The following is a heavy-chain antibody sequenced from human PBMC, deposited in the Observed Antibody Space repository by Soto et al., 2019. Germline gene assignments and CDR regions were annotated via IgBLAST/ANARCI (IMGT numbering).Heavy chain of an antibody. V-gene: IGHV4-59*12. D-gene: IGHD6-13*01. CDR2: IYYSGST. Sequence: SETLSLTSTVSGGSISSYYWSWIRQPPGKGLEWIGYIYYSGSTNYNPSLKSRVTISVDTSKNTLYLQMNSLRAEDTAVYYCAKENGYSSSWFEFDYWGQGTLVTVSS. J-gene: IGHJ4*02. CDR1: GGSISSYY. CDR3: AKENGYSSSWFEFDY.